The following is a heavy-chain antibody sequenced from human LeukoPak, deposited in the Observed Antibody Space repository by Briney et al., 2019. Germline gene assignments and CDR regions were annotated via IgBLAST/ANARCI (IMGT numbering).Heavy chain of an antibody. J-gene: IGHJ6*02. D-gene: IGHD3-16*01. CDR1: GYTFTSYY. Sequence: GASVKVSCKASGYTFTSYYMHWVRQAPGQGLEWMGIINPSGGSTSYAQKFQGRVTMTRDTSTSTVYMELSSLRSEDTAVYYCARDRKGGPNYSYGMDVWGQGTTVTVSS. CDR2: INPSGGST. CDR3: ARDRKGGPNYSYGMDV. V-gene: IGHV1-46*01.